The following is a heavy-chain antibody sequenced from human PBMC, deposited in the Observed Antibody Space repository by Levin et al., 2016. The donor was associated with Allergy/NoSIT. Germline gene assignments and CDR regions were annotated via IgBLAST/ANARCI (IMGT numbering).Heavy chain of an antibody. V-gene: IGHV3-66*01. CDR3: ARGLAVAHDAFDI. Sequence: WIRQPPGKGLEWVSVIYSGGSTYYADSVKGRFTISRDKSKNTLYIQMNSLRAEDTAVYYCARGLAVAHDAFDIWGQGTMVTVSS. D-gene: IGHD6-13*01. CDR2: IYSGGST. J-gene: IGHJ3*02.